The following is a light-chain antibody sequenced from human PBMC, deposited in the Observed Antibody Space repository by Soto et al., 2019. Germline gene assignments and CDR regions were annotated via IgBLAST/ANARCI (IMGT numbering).Light chain of an antibody. CDR1: QSISYW. Sequence: DIQMTQSRSTLSASVGDRVTITCRASQSISYWLAWYQQKPGKAPNLLIYDVSNLESGVPSRFSGSASGTEFTLTISSLQPDDFATYYCQQYNSYLWTFGQGTKVDIK. CDR3: QQYNSYLWT. J-gene: IGKJ1*01. V-gene: IGKV1-5*01. CDR2: DVS.